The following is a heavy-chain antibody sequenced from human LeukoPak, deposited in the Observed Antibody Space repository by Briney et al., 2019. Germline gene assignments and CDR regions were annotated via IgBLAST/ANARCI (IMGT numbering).Heavy chain of an antibody. V-gene: IGHV1-18*01. D-gene: IGHD3-22*01. CDR3: ARGSPGNYDSSGYEVPVNFDY. J-gene: IGHJ4*02. CDR2: ISAYNGNT. CDR1: GYTFTSYG. Sequence: ASVKVSCKASGYTFTSYGISWVRQAPGQGLEWMGWISAYNGNTNYAQKLQGRVTMTTDTSTSTAYVELRSLRSDDTAVYYCARGSPGNYDSSGYEVPVNFDYWGQGTLVTVSS.